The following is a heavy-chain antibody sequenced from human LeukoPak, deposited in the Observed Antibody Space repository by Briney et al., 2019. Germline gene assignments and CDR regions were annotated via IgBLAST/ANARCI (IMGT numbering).Heavy chain of an antibody. Sequence: SVKVSCKASGYTFTSYGISWVRQAPGQGLEWMGGIIPIFGTANYAQKFQGRVTITADKSTSTAYMELSRLRSDDTAVYYCARGPISRYYYDSSGSNYTPAYYFDYWGQGTLVTVSS. CDR3: ARGPISRYYYDSSGSNYTPAYYFDY. CDR1: GYTFTSYG. J-gene: IGHJ4*02. D-gene: IGHD3-22*01. V-gene: IGHV1-69*06. CDR2: IIPIFGTA.